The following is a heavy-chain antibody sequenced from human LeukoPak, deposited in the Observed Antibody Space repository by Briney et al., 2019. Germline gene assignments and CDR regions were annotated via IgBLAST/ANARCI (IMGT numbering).Heavy chain of an antibody. D-gene: IGHD6-13*01. V-gene: IGHV4-4*02. J-gene: IGHJ4*02. Sequence: SETLSLTCAVSGGSIRSLTWWSWVRQPPGKGLEWIGEIHQSGDTNYNPSLKSRVSTSMDQSKNQFSLKLTSVTASDTAMYYCARYERYSSSWYGWGQGTLVTVSS. CDR3: ARYERYSSSWYG. CDR1: GGSIRSLTW. CDR2: IHQSGDT.